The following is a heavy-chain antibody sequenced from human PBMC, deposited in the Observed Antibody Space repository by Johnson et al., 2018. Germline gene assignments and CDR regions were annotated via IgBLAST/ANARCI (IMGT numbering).Heavy chain of an antibody. D-gene: IGHD6-19*01. J-gene: IGHJ1*01. CDR1: GFTFSSYA. V-gene: IGHV3-23*04. Sequence: VQLVESGGGLVQXGGSLRLSCAASGFTFSSYAMSWVRQAPGKGLEWVSAISGSGGSTYYADSVKGRFTISRDNSKHTLYLQMNSLRAEDTAVYYCARSPGVAAYGEYFQHWGQGTLVTVSS. CDR2: ISGSGGST. CDR3: ARSPGVAAYGEYFQH.